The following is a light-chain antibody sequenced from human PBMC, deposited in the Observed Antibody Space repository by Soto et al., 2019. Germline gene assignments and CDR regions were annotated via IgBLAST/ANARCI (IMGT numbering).Light chain of an antibody. J-gene: IGKJ1*01. Sequence: EIVLTQSPATLSFFPGERASLSCRASQSVSRNLAWYQQKPGQAPRLLIYDASARATGIPARISGSGSGTDFALTISSLQPEDSAVYYCQQYGSAPWTFGQGTKVDIK. CDR1: QSVSRN. CDR3: QQYGSAPWT. V-gene: IGKV3-20*01. CDR2: DAS.